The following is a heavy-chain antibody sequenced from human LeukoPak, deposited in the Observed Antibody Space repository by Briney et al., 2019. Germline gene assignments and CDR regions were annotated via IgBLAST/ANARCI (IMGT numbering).Heavy chain of an antibody. CDR1: GYTFTSYD. CDR3: ARGFRAVVIMVYARYRFDP. V-gene: IGHV1-8*01. J-gene: IGHJ5*02. D-gene: IGHD2-8*01. CDR2: MNPNSGNT. Sequence: ASVNVSCKASGYTFTSYDINRVRQAAGQGREWMGWMNPNSGNTGYAQKFQGRVTMTRNASISTAYMELSSLRSEDTAVYYCARGFRAVVIMVYARYRFDPWGQGTLVTVSS.